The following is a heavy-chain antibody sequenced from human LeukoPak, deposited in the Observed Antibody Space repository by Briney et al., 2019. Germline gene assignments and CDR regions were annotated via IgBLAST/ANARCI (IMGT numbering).Heavy chain of an antibody. Sequence: GGSLRLSCAASGFTFSSYWMHWVRQAPGKGLGWVSRINTDGSSTSYADSVKGRFTISRDNSKNTLYLQMNSRRAQDTAVYYCAKEWYYDSSFYFDSWGKGTLVPVSS. CDR1: GFTFSSYW. D-gene: IGHD3-22*01. CDR3: AKEWYYDSSFYFDS. CDR2: INTDGSST. J-gene: IGHJ4*02. V-gene: IGHV3-74*01.